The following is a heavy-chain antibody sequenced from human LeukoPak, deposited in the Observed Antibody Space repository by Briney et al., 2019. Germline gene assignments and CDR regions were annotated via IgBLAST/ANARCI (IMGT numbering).Heavy chain of an antibody. Sequence: PSETLSLTCTVSGGSISSYYWSWIRQPPGKELEWIGYIYYSGSTNYNPSLKSRVTISVDTSKNQFSLKLSSVTAADTAVYYCARGRGATTPFDYWGQGTLVTVSS. D-gene: IGHD5-12*01. CDR3: ARGRGATTPFDY. J-gene: IGHJ4*02. V-gene: IGHV4-59*08. CDR1: GGSISSYY. CDR2: IYYSGST.